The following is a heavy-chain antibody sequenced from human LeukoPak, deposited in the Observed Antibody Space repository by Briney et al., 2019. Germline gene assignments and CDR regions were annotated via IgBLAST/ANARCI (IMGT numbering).Heavy chain of an antibody. CDR3: ATGDGYSHPFDY. Sequence: PGRSLRLSCAASGFTFSSYSMNWVRQAPGKGLEWVSSISSSSSYIYYADSVKGRFTISRDNAKNSMYLQMNSLRAEDTAVYYCATGDGYSHPFDYWGQGSLVTVSS. J-gene: IGHJ4*02. CDR2: ISSSSSYI. D-gene: IGHD5-24*01. CDR1: GFTFSSYS. V-gene: IGHV3-21*04.